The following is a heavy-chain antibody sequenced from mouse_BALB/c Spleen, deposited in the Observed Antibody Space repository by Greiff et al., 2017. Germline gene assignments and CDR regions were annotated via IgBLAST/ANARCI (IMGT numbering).Heavy chain of an antibody. CDR2: INPSNGRT. CDR1: GYTFTSYW. J-gene: IGHJ2*01. D-gene: IGHD2-3*01. V-gene: IGHV1S81*02. Sequence: VQLQQSGAELVKPGASVKLSCKASGYTFTSYWMHWVKQRPGQGLEWIGEINPSNGRTNYNEKFKSKATLTVDKSSSTAYMQLSSLTSEDSAVYYCARWDDGYYYFDYWGQGTTLTVSS. CDR3: ARWDDGYYYFDY.